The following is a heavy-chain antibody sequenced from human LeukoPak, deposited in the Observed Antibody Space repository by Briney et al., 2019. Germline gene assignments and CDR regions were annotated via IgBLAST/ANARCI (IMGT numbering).Heavy chain of an antibody. CDR3: ARDRGTWNDDGFDY. CDR2: MYHNGST. J-gene: IGHJ4*02. Sequence: PSETLSLTCTVSGGSISSYSYYWGWIRQPPGKGLEWIGSMYHNGSTNYNPSLKSRVTMSVDTSKNQFSLKLSSVTAADTAVYYCARDRGTWNDDGFDYWGQGTLVTVSS. V-gene: IGHV4-39*07. CDR1: GGSISSYSYY. D-gene: IGHD1-1*01.